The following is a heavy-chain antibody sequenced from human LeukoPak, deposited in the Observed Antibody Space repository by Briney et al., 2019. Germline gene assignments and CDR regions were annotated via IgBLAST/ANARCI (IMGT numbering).Heavy chain of an antibody. CDR3: ARASVDSSGSWIKTFDY. J-gene: IGHJ4*02. D-gene: IGHD3-22*01. CDR1: GFTVSSKY. CDR2: IYNGGNT. Sequence: QPGGSLRLSCAASGFTVSSKYMSWVRQAPGKGLEWVSVIYNGGNTYYADSVKGRFTISRDNSKNTVYLQMNSLRAEDTAPYYCARASVDSSGSWIKTFDYWGQGTLVTVSS. V-gene: IGHV3-53*01.